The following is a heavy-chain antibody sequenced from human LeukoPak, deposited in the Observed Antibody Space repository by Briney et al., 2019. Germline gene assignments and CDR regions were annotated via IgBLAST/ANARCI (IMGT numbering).Heavy chain of an antibody. Sequence: PGGSLRLSCAASGFAFNTYAMRWVRQAPGQGLEWVALIWHDGSHKFYSNSVRGQFTISRDNSKNTVSLQMNNLRPEDTAVYYCAREIFGPGSYPDFWGQGTLVTVSS. J-gene: IGHJ4*02. V-gene: IGHV3-33*01. CDR2: IWHDGSHK. CDR3: AREIFGPGSYPDF. CDR1: GFAFNTYA. D-gene: IGHD3-10*01.